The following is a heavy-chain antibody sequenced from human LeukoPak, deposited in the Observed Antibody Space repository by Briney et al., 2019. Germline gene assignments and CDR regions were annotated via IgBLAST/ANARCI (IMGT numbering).Heavy chain of an antibody. CDR3: AKGFSVLASNHYFYYYGMDV. V-gene: IGHV3-43*02. Sequence: GGALRLSWAASGMTFDDYAMHWVRRAPGKGLEWVSLISGDGGSTYYADSVKGRFTISRDNSKNSLYLQMTNLRTEDTALYYCAKGFSVLASNHYFYYYGMDVWGQGTTVTVSS. D-gene: IGHD3-3*01. CDR2: ISGDGGST. CDR1: GMTFDDYA. J-gene: IGHJ6*02.